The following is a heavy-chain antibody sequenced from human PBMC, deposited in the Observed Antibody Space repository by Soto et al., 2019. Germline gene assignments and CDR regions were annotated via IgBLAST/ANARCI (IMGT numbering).Heavy chain of an antibody. CDR3: GRGPYGEYEPNWFDP. CDR2: MNPNSGNT. J-gene: IGHJ5*02. D-gene: IGHD4-17*01. CDR1: GYTFTSYD. Sequence: ASVKVSCKASGYTFTSYDINWVRQATGQGLEWMGWMNPNSGNTGYAQKFQGRVTMTRNTSISTAYMELSSLRSEDTAVYYCGRGPYGEYEPNWFDPWGEGTVVTDSS. V-gene: IGHV1-8*01.